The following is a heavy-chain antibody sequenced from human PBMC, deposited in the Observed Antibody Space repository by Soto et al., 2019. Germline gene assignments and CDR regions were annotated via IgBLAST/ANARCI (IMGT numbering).Heavy chain of an antibody. V-gene: IGHV3-23*01. CDR1: GFTFSSYA. CDR2: ISASSGST. J-gene: IGHJ4*02. CDR3: AKEDYSSSLYYFDY. D-gene: IGHD6-13*01. Sequence: GGSLRLSCAASGFTFSSYAMSWVRQAPGKGLEWVSSISASSGSTYYADSVEGRFTISRDNSKNTLFLQMSSLRAGDTAVYYCAKEDYSSSLYYFDYWGQGTLVTVSS.